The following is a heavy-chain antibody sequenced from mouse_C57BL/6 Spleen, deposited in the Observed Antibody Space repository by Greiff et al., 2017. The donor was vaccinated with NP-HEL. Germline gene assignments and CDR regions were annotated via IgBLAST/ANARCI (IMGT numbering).Heavy chain of an antibody. CDR1: GYTFTDYN. CDR3: ARSDRYYYAMDY. CDR2: INPNNGGT. V-gene: IGHV1-18*01. J-gene: IGHJ4*01. Sequence: EVKLQESGPELVKPGASVKIPCKASGYTFTDYNMDWVKQSHGKSLEWIGDINPNNGGTIYNQKFKGKATLTVDKSSSTAYMELRSLTSEDTAVDYCARSDRYYYAMDYWGQGTSVTVSS.